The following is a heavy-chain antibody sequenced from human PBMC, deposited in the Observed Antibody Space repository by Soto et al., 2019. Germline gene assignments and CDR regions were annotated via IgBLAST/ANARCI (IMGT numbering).Heavy chain of an antibody. CDR3: AREGRCSGGSCYSAFVFDY. J-gene: IGHJ4*02. D-gene: IGHD2-15*01. CDR1: GFTFSSYA. Sequence: QVQLVESGGGVVQPGRSLRLSCAASGFTFSSYAMHWVRQAPGKGLEWVAVISYDGSNKYYADSVKGRFTISRDNSKNTMYLQRNSLRAEDTAVYYCAREGRCSGGSCYSAFVFDYWGQGTLVTVSS. V-gene: IGHV3-30-3*01. CDR2: ISYDGSNK.